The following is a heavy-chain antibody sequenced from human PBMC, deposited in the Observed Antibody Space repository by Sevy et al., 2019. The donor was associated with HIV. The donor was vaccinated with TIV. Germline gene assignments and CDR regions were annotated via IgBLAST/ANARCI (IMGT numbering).Heavy chain of an antibody. Sequence: GGSLRLSCAASGFTFSSYAMHWVRQAPGKGLEWVAVISYDGSNKYYADSVKGRLTISRDNSKNTLYLQMNSLRAEDTAVYYCARDCFEYSSSGDGFDYWGQGTLVTVSS. V-gene: IGHV3-30-3*01. CDR1: GFTFSSYA. D-gene: IGHD6-6*01. CDR2: ISYDGSNK. J-gene: IGHJ4*02. CDR3: ARDCFEYSSSGDGFDY.